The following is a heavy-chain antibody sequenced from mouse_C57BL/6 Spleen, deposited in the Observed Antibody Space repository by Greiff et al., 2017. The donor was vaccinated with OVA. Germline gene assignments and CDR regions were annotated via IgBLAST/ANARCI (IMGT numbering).Heavy chain of an antibody. CDR2: IYPSDSET. J-gene: IGHJ4*01. D-gene: IGHD1-1*01. Sequence: VQLQQPGAELVRPGSSVKLSCKASGYTFTSYWMDWVKQRPGQGLEWIGNIYPSDSETHYNQKFKDKATLTVDKSSSTAYMQLSSLTSEDSAVYYCARPTYGIAMDYWGQGTSVTVSS. CDR3: ARPTYGIAMDY. CDR1: GYTFTSYW. V-gene: IGHV1-61*01.